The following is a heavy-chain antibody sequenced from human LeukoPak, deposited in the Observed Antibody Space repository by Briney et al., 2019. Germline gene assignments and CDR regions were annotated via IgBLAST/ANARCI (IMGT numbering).Heavy chain of an antibody. CDR2: IIPIFGTA. Sequence: AASVKVSCKASGGTFSSYAISWVRQAPGQGLEWMGGIIPIFGTANYAQKFQGRVTITADESTSTAYMELSSLRSEDTAVYYCARPRGANFHFDYWGQGTLVTVSS. CDR3: ARPRGANFHFDY. V-gene: IGHV1-69*01. J-gene: IGHJ4*02. CDR1: GGTFSSYA. D-gene: IGHD4/OR15-4a*01.